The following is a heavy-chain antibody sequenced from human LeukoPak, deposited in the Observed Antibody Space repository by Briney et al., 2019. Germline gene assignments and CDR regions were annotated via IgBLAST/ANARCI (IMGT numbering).Heavy chain of an antibody. Sequence: GASVKVSCKASGYTFTGYGISWVRQAPGQGLEWMGWISAYNGNTNYAQKLQGRVTMTTDTSTSTAYMELRSLRSDDTAVYYCARRGYYDSSGYPLDYWGQGTLVTVSS. CDR1: GYTFTGYG. D-gene: IGHD3-22*01. CDR2: ISAYNGNT. CDR3: ARRGYYDSSGYPLDY. J-gene: IGHJ4*02. V-gene: IGHV1-18*01.